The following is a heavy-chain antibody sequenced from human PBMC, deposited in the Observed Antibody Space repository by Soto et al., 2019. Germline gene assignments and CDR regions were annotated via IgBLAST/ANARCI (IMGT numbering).Heavy chain of an antibody. V-gene: IGHV4-31*03. J-gene: IGHJ3*02. CDR3: ASPLQLVLGGDAFDI. CDR1: GGSISSGGYY. D-gene: IGHD6-6*01. Sequence: PSKTLSLTCTVSGGSISSGGYYWSWIRQHPGKGLEWIGYISYSGSTYYNPSLESRVTISVDTSKNQFSLKLSSVTAADTAVYYCASPLQLVLGGDAFDICGQGTMVTVSS. CDR2: ISYSGST.